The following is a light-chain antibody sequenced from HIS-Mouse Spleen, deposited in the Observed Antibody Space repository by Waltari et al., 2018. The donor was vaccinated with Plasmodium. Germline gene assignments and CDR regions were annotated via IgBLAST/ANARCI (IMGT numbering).Light chain of an antibody. CDR2: AAS. Sequence: DIQMTQSPSSLSASVGDRFTITCRSIQSISSYLNWYQQKPGKAPKLLIYAASSLQSGVPSRFSGSGSGTDFTLTISSLQPEDFATYYCQQNYNTWTFGQGTKVEIK. V-gene: IGKV1-39*01. CDR1: QSISSY. J-gene: IGKJ1*01. CDR3: QQNYNTWT.